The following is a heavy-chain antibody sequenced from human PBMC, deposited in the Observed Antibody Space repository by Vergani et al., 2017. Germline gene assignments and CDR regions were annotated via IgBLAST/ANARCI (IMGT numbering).Heavy chain of an antibody. Sequence: QVQLVESGGGVVQPGRSLRLSCAASGFTFSSYGMHWVRQAPGKGLEWVAVIWYDGSNKYYADSVKGRFTISRDNSKNTLYLQMNSLRAEDTAVYYCAKDRFGRDGYNVMDWFDPWGQGTLVTVSS. V-gene: IGHV3-33*06. D-gene: IGHD5-24*01. CDR3: AKDRFGRDGYNVMDWFDP. CDR1: GFTFSSYG. J-gene: IGHJ5*02. CDR2: IWYDGSNK.